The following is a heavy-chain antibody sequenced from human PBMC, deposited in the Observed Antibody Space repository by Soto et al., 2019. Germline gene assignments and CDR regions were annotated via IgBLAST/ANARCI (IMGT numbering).Heavy chain of an antibody. Sequence: GSLRLSCAASGFTFSSYAMSWVRQAPGKGLEWVSAISGSGGSTYYADSVKGRFTISRDNSKNTLYLQMNSLRAEDTAVYYCAKLPLAVAGYYYYMDVWGKGTTVTVSS. CDR3: AKLPLAVAGYYYYMDV. CDR1: GFTFSSYA. CDR2: ISGSGGST. D-gene: IGHD6-19*01. J-gene: IGHJ6*03. V-gene: IGHV3-23*01.